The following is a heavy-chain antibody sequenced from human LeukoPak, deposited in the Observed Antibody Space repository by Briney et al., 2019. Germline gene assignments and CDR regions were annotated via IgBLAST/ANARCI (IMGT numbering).Heavy chain of an antibody. CDR1: GGSISSGSYY. CDR3: ARLGWLYGSGSMNWFDP. Sequence: SETLSLTCSVSGGSISSGSYYWGWIRQPPGKGLEGIGSIYYSRNTYYNPSLKSRVTVSVDTSKNQFSLKLTSVTATDTSVYYWARLGWLYGSGSMNWFDPWGQGTLVTVSS. J-gene: IGHJ5*02. CDR2: IYYSRNT. D-gene: IGHD3-10*01. V-gene: IGHV4-39*01.